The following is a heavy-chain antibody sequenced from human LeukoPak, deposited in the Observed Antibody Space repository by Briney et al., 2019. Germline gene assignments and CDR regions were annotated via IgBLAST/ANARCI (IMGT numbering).Heavy chain of an antibody. CDR3: ARMAMDPAMVTNFFDL. CDR2: IHPSGGGT. J-gene: IGHJ4*02. CDR1: GYTFTDYY. V-gene: IGHV1-46*01. D-gene: IGHD5-18*01. Sequence: VASVTVSFKSSGYTFTDYYMYWVRQAPGQGPECMGVIHPSGGGTAYPQKFQGRVTLTKDTATSTVYIELSSLRSDDTAVYYCARMAMDPAMVTNFFDLWGQGTLLIVSA.